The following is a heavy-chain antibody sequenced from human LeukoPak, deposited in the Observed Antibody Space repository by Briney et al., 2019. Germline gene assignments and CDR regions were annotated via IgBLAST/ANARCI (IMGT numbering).Heavy chain of an antibody. V-gene: IGHV4-59*08. D-gene: IGHD3-16*02. J-gene: IGHJ4*02. CDR2: IYYSGST. CDR1: GGSISSYY. CDR3: ARVISTPAHFDS. Sequence: SETLSLTCTVSGGSISSYYWSWIRQPPGKGLEWIGYIYYSGSTNYNPSLKSRVTISVDASKNQFSLKLSSVTAADTAVFHCARVISTPAHFDSWGQGTLVTVSS.